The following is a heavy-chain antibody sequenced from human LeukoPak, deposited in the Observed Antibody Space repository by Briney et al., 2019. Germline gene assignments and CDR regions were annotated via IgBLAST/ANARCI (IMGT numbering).Heavy chain of an antibody. CDR1: GFTFSSYA. CDR3: ARGVLDTAMVDY. CDR2: IPYDGSNK. D-gene: IGHD5-18*01. J-gene: IGHJ4*02. V-gene: IGHV3-30*04. Sequence: GGSLRLSCAASGFTFSSYAMHWVRQAPGKGLEWVAVIPYDGSNKYYADSVKGRFTISRDNAKNSLYLQMNSLRAEDTAVYYCARGVLDTAMVDYWGQGTLVTVSS.